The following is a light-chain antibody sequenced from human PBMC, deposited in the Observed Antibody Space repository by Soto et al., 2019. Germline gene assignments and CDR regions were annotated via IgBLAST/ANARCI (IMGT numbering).Light chain of an antibody. CDR2: EVS. Sequence: QSVLTQPASVSGSPGQSVTISCTGTSSDVGAYKYVSWYQHHPGKAPKLMIYEVSNRPSGVSNRFSGSKSGNTASLTISGLQADDEADYYCNSYAGDIIRFVVGTGTKVT. J-gene: IGLJ1*01. CDR1: SSDVGAYKY. CDR3: NSYAGDIIRFV. V-gene: IGLV2-14*01.